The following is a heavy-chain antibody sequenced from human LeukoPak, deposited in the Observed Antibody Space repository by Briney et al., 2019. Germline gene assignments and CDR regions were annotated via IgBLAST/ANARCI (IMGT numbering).Heavy chain of an antibody. V-gene: IGHV4-39*01. J-gene: IGHJ4*02. CDR1: GGSISSSSFY. CDR2: IYYSGST. Sequence: SETLSLTCTVSGGSISSSSFYWGWIRQPPGKGLEWIGSIYYSGSTYYNPSLKSRVSISVDTSKNQFSLKLRSVTAADTAVYYCARHPGRLFDYWGQGTLVTVSS. CDR3: ARHPGRLFDY.